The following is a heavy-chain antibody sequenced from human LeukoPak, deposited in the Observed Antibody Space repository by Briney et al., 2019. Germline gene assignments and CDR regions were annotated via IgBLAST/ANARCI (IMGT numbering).Heavy chain of an antibody. CDR1: GFTFSSYG. CDR2: IRYAGSNK. J-gene: IGHJ4*02. Sequence: PGGSLRLSCAASGFTFSSYGLHWVRQAPGKGLEWVAFIRYAGSNKYYADSVKGRFTISRDNSKSTLYLQMNSLRAEDTAVYYCAKARGIDYWGQGTLVTVSS. V-gene: IGHV3-30*02. CDR3: AKARGIDY.